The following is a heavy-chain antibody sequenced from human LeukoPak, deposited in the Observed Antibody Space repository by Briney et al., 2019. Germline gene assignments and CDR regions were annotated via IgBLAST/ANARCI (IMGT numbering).Heavy chain of an antibody. Sequence: SQTLSLTCTVSGGSISSGSYYWSWIRQPAGKGLEWIGSIDTSGSTNYSPSLKSRVTISVDTSKNQFSLKLSSVTAADTAVYYCASYTGNDAFDIWGQGTMATVSS. CDR2: IDTSGST. J-gene: IGHJ3*02. CDR3: ASYTGNDAFDI. CDR1: GGSISSGSYY. D-gene: IGHD2-2*02. V-gene: IGHV4-61*02.